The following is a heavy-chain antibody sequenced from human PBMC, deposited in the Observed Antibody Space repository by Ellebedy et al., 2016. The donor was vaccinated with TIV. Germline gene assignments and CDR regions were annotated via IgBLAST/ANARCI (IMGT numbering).Heavy chain of an antibody. CDR2: ISYDGSNK. Sequence: GESLKISXAASGFTFSSYAMHWVRQAPGKGLEWVAVISYDGSNKYYADSVKGRFTISRDNSKNTLYLQMNSLRAEDTAVYYCARGSYSSGWSGAFDIWGQGTMVTVSS. J-gene: IGHJ3*02. CDR1: GFTFSSYA. V-gene: IGHV3-30-3*01. CDR3: ARGSYSSGWSGAFDI. D-gene: IGHD6-19*01.